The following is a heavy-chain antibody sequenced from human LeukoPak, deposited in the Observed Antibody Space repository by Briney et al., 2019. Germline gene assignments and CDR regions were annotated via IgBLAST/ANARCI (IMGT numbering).Heavy chain of an antibody. CDR3: VRDGHRLFDYYYNYMDV. Sequence: ASVKVSCKASGYTFTSYYMHWVRQAPGQGLEWMGIINPSGGSTSYAQKFQGRVTMTRDMSTSTAYMELRSLRSDDTAVYYCVRDGHRLFDYYYNYMDVWGKGTTVTVSS. J-gene: IGHJ6*03. CDR1: GYTFTSYY. D-gene: IGHD2-21*01. V-gene: IGHV1-46*01. CDR2: INPSGGST.